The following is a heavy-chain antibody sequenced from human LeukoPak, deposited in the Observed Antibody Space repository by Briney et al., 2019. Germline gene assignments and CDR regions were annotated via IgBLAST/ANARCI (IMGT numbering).Heavy chain of an antibody. CDR1: GYTFTSYG. CDR3: ARDLYRDSLPVSWFDP. V-gene: IGHV1-18*01. Sequence: ASVKVPCKASGYTFTSYGISWVRQAPGQVLEWMGWISDYNGNTNYAQKLQGRVTMTTDTSTSTAYMELRSLRSDDTAVYYCARDLYRDSLPVSWFDPWGQGTLVTVSS. J-gene: IGHJ5*02. D-gene: IGHD4-11*01. CDR2: ISDYNGNT.